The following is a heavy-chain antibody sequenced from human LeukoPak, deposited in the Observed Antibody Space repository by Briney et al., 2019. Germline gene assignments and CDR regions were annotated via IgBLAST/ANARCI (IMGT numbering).Heavy chain of an antibody. CDR2: INPNSGGT. CDR1: GYTFTGYY. D-gene: IGHD4-17*01. J-gene: IGHJ5*02. Sequence: ASVKVSRKASGYTFTGYYMHWVRQAPGQGLEWMGWINPNSGGTNYAQKFQGWVTMTRDTSISTAYMELSRLRSDDTAVYYCARGNDYGDYDWFDPWGQGTLVTVSS. V-gene: IGHV1-2*04. CDR3: ARGNDYGDYDWFDP.